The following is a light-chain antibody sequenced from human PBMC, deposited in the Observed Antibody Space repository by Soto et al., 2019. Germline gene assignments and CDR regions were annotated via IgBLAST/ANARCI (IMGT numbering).Light chain of an antibody. Sequence: DIVLTQSPESLAVSLGERATINCKSSQSVLSNSIAWYQQKPGQPPKLLIYWASTRESGVPDRFSGSGSGTDFTLTISSLQAEDGAVYYCQQYSSAPQTFGQGTKLEIK. CDR1: QSVLSNS. CDR2: WAS. CDR3: QQYSSAPQT. V-gene: IGKV4-1*01. J-gene: IGKJ2*01.